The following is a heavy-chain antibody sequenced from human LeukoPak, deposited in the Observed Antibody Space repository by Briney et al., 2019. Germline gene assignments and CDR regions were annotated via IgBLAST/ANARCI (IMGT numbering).Heavy chain of an antibody. CDR1: GFTFDDYG. J-gene: IGHJ6*03. V-gene: IGHV3-20*01. Sequence: GALRLSCAASGFTFDDYGMSWVRQAPGKGLEWVSGINWNGGSTGYADSVKGRFTISRGNAKNSLYLQMNSLRAEDTALYHCARVAAFYSRTYYYYYMDVWGKGTTVTVSS. CDR3: ARVAAFYSRTYYYYYMDV. CDR2: INWNGGST. D-gene: IGHD2-15*01.